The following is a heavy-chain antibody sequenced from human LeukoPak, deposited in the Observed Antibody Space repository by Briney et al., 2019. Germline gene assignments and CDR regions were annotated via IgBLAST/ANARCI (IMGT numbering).Heavy chain of an antibody. CDR1: GFTFSSYE. CDR3: ARDLNYGDYEDYFDY. CDR2: ISSSGSTI. V-gene: IGHV3-48*03. Sequence: PGGSLRLSCAASGFTFSSYEMNWVRQAPGKGLEWVSYISSSGSTIYYADSVKGRFTIFRDNAKNSLYLQMNSLRAEDTAVYYCARDLNYGDYEDYFDYWGQGTLVTVSS. J-gene: IGHJ4*02. D-gene: IGHD4-17*01.